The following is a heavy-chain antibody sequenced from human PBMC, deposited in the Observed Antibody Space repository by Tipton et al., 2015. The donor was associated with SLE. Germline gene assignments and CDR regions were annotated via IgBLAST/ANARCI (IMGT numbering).Heavy chain of an antibody. V-gene: IGHV3-33*06. D-gene: IGHD7-27*01. J-gene: IGHJ4*02. CDR3: AKELIAGSILTGLDY. CDR2: VWFDGSNK. Sequence: SLRLSCTASGFTFSTYGMHWVRQAPGKGLEWVAVVWFDGSNKDYADSVKGRFTISRDNSKNTLYLQMNSLRAEDTAVYYCAKELIAGSILTGLDYWGQGTLVTVSS. CDR1: GFTFSTYG.